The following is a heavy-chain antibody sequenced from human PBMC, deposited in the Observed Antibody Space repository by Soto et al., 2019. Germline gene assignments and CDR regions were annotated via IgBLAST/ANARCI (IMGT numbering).Heavy chain of an antibody. CDR3: AKDVVYNDGLWLVSD. CDR2: ITGGGST. Sequence: DVQLLESGGGLVQPGGSLRLSCVVSGFSFTYAIIWVRQAPGKGQEWVSGITGGGSTEYAASVKGRFTISRDNSKNTVYLQMNSLRAEDTAMYYCAKDVVYNDGLWLVSDWGQGTLVTVS. D-gene: IGHD2-21*01. V-gene: IGHV3-23*01. J-gene: IGHJ4*02. CDR1: GFSFTYA.